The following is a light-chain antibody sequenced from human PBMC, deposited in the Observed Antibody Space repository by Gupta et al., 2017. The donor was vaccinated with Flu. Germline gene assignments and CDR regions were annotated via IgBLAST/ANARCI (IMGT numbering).Light chain of an antibody. J-gene: IGLJ1*01. CDR2: KDT. Sequence: GQTARSTCSGDALPNQYAYWYQQKPGQAPVLLIYKDTERPSGVPERFSASHSGTTVTLTISGVQAEDEADYYCQSADSRSAYYVFGTGTTVTVL. CDR3: QSADSRSAYYV. CDR1: ALPNQY. V-gene: IGLV3-25*03.